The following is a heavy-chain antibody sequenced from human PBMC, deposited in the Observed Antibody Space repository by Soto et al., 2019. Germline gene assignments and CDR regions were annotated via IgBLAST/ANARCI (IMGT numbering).Heavy chain of an antibody. CDR2: ISYDGSNK. V-gene: IGHV3-30*18. Sequence: QVQLVESGGGVVQPGRSLRLSCAASGFTFSSYGMHWVRQAPGKGLEWVAVISYDGSNKYYADSVKGRFTISRDNSKNTLYLQMNSLRAEDTAVYYCAKDSKYYYGSGSYEGYGMDVWGQGTTVTVSS. D-gene: IGHD3-10*01. J-gene: IGHJ6*02. CDR1: GFTFSSYG. CDR3: AKDSKYYYGSGSYEGYGMDV.